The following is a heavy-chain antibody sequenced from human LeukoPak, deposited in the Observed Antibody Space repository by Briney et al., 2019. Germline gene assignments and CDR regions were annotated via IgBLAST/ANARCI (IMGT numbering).Heavy chain of an antibody. D-gene: IGHD3-22*01. CDR1: GGSISGSSYY. CDR3: ASYYDSSGPTFDY. CDR2: IYYSGTT. V-gene: IGHV4-30-4*08. Sequence: SETLSLTCTVSGGSISGSSYYWGWIRQPPGKGLEWIAYIYYSGTTYYNPSLESRVTMSIDTSTNQFSLKLSSVTAADTAVYYCASYYDSSGPTFDYWGQGTLVTVSS. J-gene: IGHJ4*02.